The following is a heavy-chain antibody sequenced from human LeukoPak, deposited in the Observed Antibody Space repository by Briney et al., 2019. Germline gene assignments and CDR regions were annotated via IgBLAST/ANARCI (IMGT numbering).Heavy chain of an antibody. D-gene: IGHD1-26*01. V-gene: IGHV3-11*06. Sequence: GGSLRLSCAASGFIFSDYYMSWIRQAPGKGLEWISYISTTSGFTKYADSVKGRFIISRDNAKNTLYLQMNSLRPDDTAVYYCAKDRWELPQYFFDYWGQGTLVTVSS. CDR3: AKDRWELPQYFFDY. CDR1: GFIFSDYY. CDR2: ISTTSGFT. J-gene: IGHJ4*02.